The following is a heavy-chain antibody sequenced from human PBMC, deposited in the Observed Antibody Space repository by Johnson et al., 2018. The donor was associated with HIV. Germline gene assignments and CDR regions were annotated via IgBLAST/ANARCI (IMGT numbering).Heavy chain of an antibody. V-gene: IGHV3-20*04. CDR3: ARFLGYYDSNGYYFGDGFDV. Sequence: MQLVESGGGVVQPGGSLRLSCAASGFTLRSYGMHWVRQAPGKGLEWVSGLNWNGDNTGYADSLKGRFTISSDNAKNSLYLQMNSLEAEDTAWYYCARFLGYYDSNGYYFGDGFDVWGRGTMVTVSS. J-gene: IGHJ3*01. CDR1: GFTLRSYG. D-gene: IGHD3-22*01. CDR2: LNWNGDNT.